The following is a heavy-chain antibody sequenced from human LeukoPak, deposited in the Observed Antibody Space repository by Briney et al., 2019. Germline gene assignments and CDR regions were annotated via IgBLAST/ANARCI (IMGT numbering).Heavy chain of an antibody. Sequence: SETLSLTCTVSADSINNYYWNWIRQPAGKGLEWIGRIYSSGTTNYNPSLRSRVTMPVDTSKNQFSLKLSSVTAADTAVYYCEGYCSSASDYMDVWGKGTTVTVSS. J-gene: IGHJ6*03. CDR3: EGYCSSASDYMDV. V-gene: IGHV4-4*07. CDR2: IYSSGTT. D-gene: IGHD2-2*01. CDR1: ADSINNYY.